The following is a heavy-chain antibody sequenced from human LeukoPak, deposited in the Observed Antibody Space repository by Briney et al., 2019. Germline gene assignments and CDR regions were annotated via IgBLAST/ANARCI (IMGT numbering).Heavy chain of an antibody. V-gene: IGHV1-2*02. J-gene: IGHJ4*02. Sequence: ASVKVSCKASGYTFTGYYMHWVRQAPGQGLEWMGWINPNSGGTNYAQKFQGRVTMTRDTSISTAYMELSSLRSEDTAVYYCARILTRSTVTRFGYWGQGTLVTVSS. CDR3: ARILTRSTVTRFGY. CDR1: GYTFTGYY. CDR2: INPNSGGT. D-gene: IGHD4-17*01.